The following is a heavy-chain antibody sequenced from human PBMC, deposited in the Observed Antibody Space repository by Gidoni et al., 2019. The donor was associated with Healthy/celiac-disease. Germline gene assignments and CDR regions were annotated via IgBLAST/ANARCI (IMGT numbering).Heavy chain of an antibody. Sequence: QVQLQESGPGLVKPSQTLSLTCTVSGGSISSGGYYWSWIRQHPGKGLEWIGYIYYSGSTYYNPSLKSRVTISVDTSKNQFSLKLSSVTAADTAVYYCARGITIFGVDRGFLDVWGQGTTVTVSS. CDR2: IYYSGST. D-gene: IGHD3-3*01. CDR1: GGSISSGGYY. V-gene: IGHV4-31*03. CDR3: ARGITIFGVDRGFLDV. J-gene: IGHJ6*02.